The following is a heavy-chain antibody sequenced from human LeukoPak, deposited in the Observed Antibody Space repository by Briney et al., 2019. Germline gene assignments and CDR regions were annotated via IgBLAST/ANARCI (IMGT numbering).Heavy chain of an antibody. CDR3: AKDLRADYYDSSGYYATFFDY. D-gene: IGHD3-22*01. CDR2: ISGSGGST. CDR1: GFTFHDYA. V-gene: IGHV3-23*01. J-gene: IGHJ4*02. Sequence: GGSLRLSCAASGFTFHDYAMHWVRQAPGKGLEWVSAISGSGGSTYYADSVKGRFTISRDNSKNTLYLQMNSLRAEDTAVYYCAKDLRADYYDSSGYYATFFDYWGQGTLVTVSS.